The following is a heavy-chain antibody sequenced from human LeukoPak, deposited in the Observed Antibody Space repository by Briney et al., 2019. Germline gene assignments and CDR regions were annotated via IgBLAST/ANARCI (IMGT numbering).Heavy chain of an antibody. CDR2: ISYDGSNK. CDR3: AKDCSGGSCYYFDY. J-gene: IGHJ4*02. V-gene: IGHV3-30*18. Sequence: GGSLRLSCAASGFTFSSYGMHWVRQAPGKGLEWVAVISYDGSNKYYADSVKGRFTISRDNSKNTLYLQMNSLRAEDTAVYYCAKDCSGGSCYYFDYWGQGTLVTVSS. CDR1: GFTFSSYG. D-gene: IGHD2-15*01.